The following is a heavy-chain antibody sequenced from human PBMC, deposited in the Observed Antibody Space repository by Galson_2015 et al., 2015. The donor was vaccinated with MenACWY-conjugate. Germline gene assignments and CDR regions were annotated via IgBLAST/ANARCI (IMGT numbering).Heavy chain of an antibody. CDR1: GFSLSTPEMC. CDR2: IDWDDNR. Sequence: PALVKPTQPLTLTCTFSGFSLSTPEMCVSWIRQSPGKALEWLARIDWDDNRYYSTSLKTRLNISKDTSKNQVVLSMTNMDPVDPATYFCAQTPRYSSYYVYYYIDVWGKGTTVAVSS. CDR3: AQTPRYSSYYVYYYIDV. D-gene: IGHD2-15*01. J-gene: IGHJ6*03. V-gene: IGHV2-70*11.